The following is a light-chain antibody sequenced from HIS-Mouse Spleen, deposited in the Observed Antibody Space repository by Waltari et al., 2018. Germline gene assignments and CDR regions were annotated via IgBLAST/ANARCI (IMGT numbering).Light chain of an antibody. V-gene: IGLV3-10*01. J-gene: IGLJ2*01. Sequence: SYELTQPPSVSVSPGQTARITCSGDALPKKYAYWYQQKSGQAHVLVIYEDSKRPSGIPERFSGSSSGTRATLTISGAQVEDEADYYCYSTDSSGNHRVFGGGTKLTVL. CDR3: YSTDSSGNHRV. CDR2: EDS. CDR1: ALPKKY.